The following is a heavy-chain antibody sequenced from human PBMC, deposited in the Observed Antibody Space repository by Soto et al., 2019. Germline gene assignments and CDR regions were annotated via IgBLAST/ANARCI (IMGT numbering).Heavy chain of an antibody. Sequence: SETLSLTCTVSGGSISSGGYYWSWIRQHPGKGLEWIGYIYYSGSTYYNPSLKSRVTISVDTSKNQFSLKLSSVTAADTAVYYCARGPRELELQEVFGPRRQGTLFTVSS. J-gene: IGHJ5*02. D-gene: IGHD1-7*01. CDR3: ARGPRELELQEVFGP. CDR1: GGSISSGGYY. CDR2: IYYSGST. V-gene: IGHV4-31*03.